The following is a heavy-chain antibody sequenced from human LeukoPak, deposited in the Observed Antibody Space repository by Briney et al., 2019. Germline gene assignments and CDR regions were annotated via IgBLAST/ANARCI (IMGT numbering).Heavy chain of an antibody. Sequence: WASVKVSCKASGYTFTGYYMHWVRQAPGQGLEWMGWINPNSGGTNYAQKFQGRVTMTRDTSISTAYMELSRLRSDDPAVYYRARGGGSGRSPVDRFDPWGQGTLVTVSS. CDR1: GYTFTGYY. V-gene: IGHV1-2*02. CDR2: INPNSGGT. J-gene: IGHJ5*02. CDR3: ARGGGSGRSPVDRFDP. D-gene: IGHD3-10*01.